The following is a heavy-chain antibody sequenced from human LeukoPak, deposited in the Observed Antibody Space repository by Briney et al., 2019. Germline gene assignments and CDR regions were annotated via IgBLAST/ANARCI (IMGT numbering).Heavy chain of an antibody. CDR2: ITPIFGTA. CDR1: GGTFSSYA. CDR3: ASPYDSSGYYY. D-gene: IGHD3-22*01. J-gene: IGHJ4*02. V-gene: IGHV1-69*13. Sequence: GASVKVSCKASGGTFSSYAISWVRQAPGQGLEWMGGITPIFGTANYAQKFQGRVTITADESTSTAYMELSSLRSEDTAVYYCASPYDSSGYYYWGQGTLVTVSS.